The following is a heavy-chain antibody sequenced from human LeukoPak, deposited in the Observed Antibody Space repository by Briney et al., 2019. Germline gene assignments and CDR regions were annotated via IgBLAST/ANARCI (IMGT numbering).Heavy chain of an antibody. V-gene: IGHV3-23*01. CDR1: GFTFSSYA. J-gene: IGHJ4*02. Sequence: GGSLRLSCAASGFTFSSYAMSWVRQAPGKGLEWVSAISGSGGSTYYADSVKGRFTISRDNSKNTLYLQMNSLRAEDTAVYYCARDPSTGIGLNYFDYWGQGTLVTVSS. CDR2: ISGSGGST. CDR3: ARDPSTGIGLNYFDY. D-gene: IGHD3-10*01.